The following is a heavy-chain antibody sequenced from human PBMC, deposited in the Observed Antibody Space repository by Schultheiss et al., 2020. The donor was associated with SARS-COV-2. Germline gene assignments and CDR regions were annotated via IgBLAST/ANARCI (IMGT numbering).Heavy chain of an antibody. CDR2: ISSSSSTI. CDR3: ASSITIFGDAFDI. Sequence: GGSLRLSCAASGFTFSSYSMNWVRQAPGKGLEWVSYISSSSSTIYYADSVKGRFTISRDNSKNTLYLQMNSLRAEDTAVYYCASSITIFGDAFDIWGQGTMVTVSS. J-gene: IGHJ3*02. D-gene: IGHD3-3*01. CDR1: GFTFSSYS. V-gene: IGHV3-48*01.